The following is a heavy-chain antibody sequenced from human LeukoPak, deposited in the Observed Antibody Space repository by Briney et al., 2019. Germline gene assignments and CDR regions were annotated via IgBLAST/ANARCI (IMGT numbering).Heavy chain of an antibody. CDR1: GGPISNYY. V-gene: IGHV4-4*07. J-gene: IGHJ5*02. Sequence: SETLSLTCTVSGGPISNYYWIWIRQPAGEGLEWIGRIYTGGSIDSNPSLKSRVTISVDTSKNQFSLKLSSVTAADTAVYFCARLYSDSWSRVDPWGQGALVTVSS. CDR3: ARLYSDSWSRVDP. D-gene: IGHD6-13*01. CDR2: IYTGGSI.